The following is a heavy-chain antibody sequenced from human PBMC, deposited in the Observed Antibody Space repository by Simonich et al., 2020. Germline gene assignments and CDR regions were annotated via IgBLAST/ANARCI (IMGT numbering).Heavy chain of an antibody. Sequence: QVQLVQSGAEGTKPGSSVQVSCKASGYPFTGSYMHWVGQAPGRGLGGLGWIKPNSGGTNDAQKFQGRVAMTSDTSISTAYMELRRLRTDDTAVYYCARGALTGEYYYRDVWGKGTKVTVSS. V-gene: IGHV1-2*02. CDR3: ARGALTGEYYYRDV. J-gene: IGHJ6*03. CDR2: IKPNSGGT. D-gene: IGHD7-27*01. CDR1: GYPFTGSY.